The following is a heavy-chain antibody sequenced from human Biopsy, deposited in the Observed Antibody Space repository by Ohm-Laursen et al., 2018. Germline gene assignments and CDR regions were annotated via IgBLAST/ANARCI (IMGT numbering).Heavy chain of an antibody. CDR3: AADINVWNVNY. Sequence: ASVKASCKVSGYTLTELSMHWVRQAPGKGLEWMGGFAPENGKTVYAQNFQARVSMAEDTSTDTAYMELRSLRSEDTAVYYCAADINVWNVNYWGQGTQVTVSS. V-gene: IGHV1-24*01. J-gene: IGHJ4*02. CDR1: GYTLTELS. D-gene: IGHD1-1*01. CDR2: FAPENGKT.